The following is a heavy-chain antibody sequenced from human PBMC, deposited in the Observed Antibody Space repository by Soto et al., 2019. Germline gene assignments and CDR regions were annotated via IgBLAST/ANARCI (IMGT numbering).Heavy chain of an antibody. D-gene: IGHD6-19*01. Sequence: GGSLSLSCAASGFTFSNYPMNWVRQAPGKGLEWVSGITSSGNTNYEDSVKGRFTISRDTSKNTLYLQVNSLTAEDTALYYCGTKTDSSGWDDWGQGTLVTVSS. CDR2: ITSSGNT. V-gene: IGHV3-23*01. CDR1: GFTFSNYP. CDR3: GTKTDSSGWDD. J-gene: IGHJ4*01.